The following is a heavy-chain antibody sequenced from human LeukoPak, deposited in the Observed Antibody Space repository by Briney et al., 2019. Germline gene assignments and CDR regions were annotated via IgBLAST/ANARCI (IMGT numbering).Heavy chain of an antibody. V-gene: IGHV3-21*01. CDR3: ARGRPSYDFWSGYCPDYYMDV. CDR2: ISSSSSYI. Sequence: GGSLRLSCAASGFTFSSYSMNWVRQAPGKGLEWVSSISSSSSYIYYADSVKGRFTISRDNAKNSLYLQMNSLRAEDTAVYYCARGRPSYDFWSGYCPDYYMDVWGKGTTVTVSS. CDR1: GFTFSSYS. D-gene: IGHD3-3*01. J-gene: IGHJ6*03.